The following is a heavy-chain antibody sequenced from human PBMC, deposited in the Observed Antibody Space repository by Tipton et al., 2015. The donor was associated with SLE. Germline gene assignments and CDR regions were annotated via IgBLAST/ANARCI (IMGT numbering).Heavy chain of an antibody. V-gene: IGHV3-23*01. CDR1: GFTFSNAW. D-gene: IGHD3-10*01. CDR2: ISGSDGST. Sequence: SLRLSCAASGFTFSNAWMSWIRQSPEKGLEWVSSISGSDGSTYYADSVKGRFTISRDNSKNTLYLQMNSLRAEDTAVYYCARRNSESGAFDMWGQGTLVTVSS. J-gene: IGHJ3*02. CDR3: ARRNSESGAFDM.